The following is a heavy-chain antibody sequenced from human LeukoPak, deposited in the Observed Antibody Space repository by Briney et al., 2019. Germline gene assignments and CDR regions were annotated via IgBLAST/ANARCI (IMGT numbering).Heavy chain of an antibody. CDR3: AREEYFQDSNGYSYYFHS. CDR1: GGSIGWDY. Sequence: PSETLSLTCTVSGGSIGWDYWSWIRQSAGKGLEWIGRVYKSGSTNYNPSFRSRVTMSVDTSKNQFSLNVTSVTAADTAVYYCAREEYFQDSNGYSYYFHSWGQGSLVTVSS. J-gene: IGHJ4*02. V-gene: IGHV4-4*07. D-gene: IGHD3-22*01. CDR2: VYKSGST.